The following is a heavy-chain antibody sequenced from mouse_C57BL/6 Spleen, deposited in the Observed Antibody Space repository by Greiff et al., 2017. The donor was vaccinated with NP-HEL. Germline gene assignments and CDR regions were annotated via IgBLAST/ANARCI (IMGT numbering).Heavy chain of an antibody. V-gene: IGHV1-81*01. CDR2: IYPRSGNT. CDR3: ARREPDGDPFAY. D-gene: IGHD2-3*01. J-gene: IGHJ3*01. CDR1: GYTFTSYG. Sequence: QVQLQQSGAELARPGASVKLSCKASGYTFTSYGISWVKQRTGQGLEWIGEIYPRSGNTYYNEKFKGKATLTADKSSSTAYMELRSLTSEDSAVYFCARREPDGDPFAYWGQGTLVTVSA.